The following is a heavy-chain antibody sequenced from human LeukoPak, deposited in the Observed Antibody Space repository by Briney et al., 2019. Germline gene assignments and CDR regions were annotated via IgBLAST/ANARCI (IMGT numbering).Heavy chain of an antibody. CDR1: GGSFSGYY. CDR3: AKDMYSSGRLFDY. Sequence: LSLTCAVYGGSFSGYYWGWIRQPPGKGLEWVSGISWNSGSIGYADSVKGRFTISRDNAKNSLYLQMNSLRAEDAALYYCAKDMYSSGRLFDYWGQGTLVTVSS. V-gene: IGHV3-9*01. D-gene: IGHD6-19*01. CDR2: ISWNSGSI. J-gene: IGHJ4*02.